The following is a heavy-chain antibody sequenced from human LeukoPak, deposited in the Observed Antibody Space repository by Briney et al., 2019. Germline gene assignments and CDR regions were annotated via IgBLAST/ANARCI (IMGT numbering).Heavy chain of an antibody. V-gene: IGHV4-39*01. CDR1: GGSISSSYYY. J-gene: IGHJ4*02. CDR2: IYYSGST. D-gene: IGHD6-19*01. CDR3: ARGRGSGWGY. Sequence: PSETLSLTCTVSGGSISSSYYYWGWIRQPPGKGLEWIGSIYYSGSTYYNPSLKSRVTISVDTSKNQFSLKLRSVTAADTAVYYCARGRGSGWGYWGQGTLVTVSS.